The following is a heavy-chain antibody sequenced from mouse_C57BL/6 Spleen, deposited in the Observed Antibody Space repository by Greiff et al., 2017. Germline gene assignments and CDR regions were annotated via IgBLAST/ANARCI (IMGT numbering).Heavy chain of an antibody. V-gene: IGHV1-50*01. J-gene: IGHJ2*01. CDR2: IDPSDSYT. Sequence: QVQLKQPGAELVKPGASVKLSCKASGYTFTSYWMQWVKQRPGQGLEWIGEIDPSDSYTNYNQKFKGKATLTVDTSSSTAYMQLSSLTSEDSAVYYCARRHYYGSSYDYFDYWGQGTTLTVSS. CDR3: ARRHYYGSSYDYFDY. CDR1: GYTFTSYW. D-gene: IGHD1-1*01.